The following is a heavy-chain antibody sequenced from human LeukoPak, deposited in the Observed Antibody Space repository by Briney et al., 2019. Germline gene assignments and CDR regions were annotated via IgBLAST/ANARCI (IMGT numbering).Heavy chain of an antibody. V-gene: IGHV3-30-3*01. CDR3: ARDLAHYDSRGGNWFDP. D-gene: IGHD3-16*01. Sequence: HPGGSLRLSCAASGFTFSSYPMHWVRQTPGKGLEWVAILSSDGVNKRYADSVQGRFTISRDNFKNTLYLQMNSLTAEDTAIYYCARDLAHYDSRGGNWFDPWGQGTLVTVSS. CDR2: LSSDGVNK. J-gene: IGHJ5*02. CDR1: GFTFSSYP.